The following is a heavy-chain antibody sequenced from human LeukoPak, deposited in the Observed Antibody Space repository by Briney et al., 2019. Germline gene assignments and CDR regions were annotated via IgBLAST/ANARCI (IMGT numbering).Heavy chain of an antibody. CDR2: IWYDGSNK. CDR1: GFTFSSYG. V-gene: IGHV3-33*01. Sequence: PGGSLRLSCAASGFTFSSYGMHWVRQAPGKGLEWVAVIWYDGSNKYYADSVKGRFTISRDNSKNMLYLQMNSLRAEDTAVYYRARALPHFDYWGQGTLVTVSS. CDR3: ARALPHFDY. J-gene: IGHJ4*02.